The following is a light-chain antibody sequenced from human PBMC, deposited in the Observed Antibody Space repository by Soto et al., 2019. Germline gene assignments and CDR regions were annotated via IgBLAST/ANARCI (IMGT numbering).Light chain of an antibody. J-gene: IGLJ3*02. V-gene: IGLV3-25*03. CDR2: KDT. Sequence: SYELTQPPSVSVSPGQTARITCSGDALPMQGGYWYQQKPGQAPLLVMYKDTERPSGIPERFSGSSSGTTVTLTISGVQAEDEADYYCQSADSSGSYWVFGGGTKVTVL. CDR1: ALPMQG. CDR3: QSADSSGSYWV.